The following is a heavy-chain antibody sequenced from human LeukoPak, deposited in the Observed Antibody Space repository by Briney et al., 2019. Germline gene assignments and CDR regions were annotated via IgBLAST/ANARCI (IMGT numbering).Heavy chain of an antibody. Sequence: KPGGSLRLSCAASGFTFSSYSMNWVRQAPGKGLEWVSSISSGSSYIYYADSVKGRFTISRDNAKNSLYLQMNSLRAEDTAVYYCAREGRDIVVVVAATPGAFDIWGQGTMVTVSS. CDR3: AREGRDIVVVVAATPGAFDI. J-gene: IGHJ3*02. V-gene: IGHV3-21*01. D-gene: IGHD2-15*01. CDR2: ISSGSSYI. CDR1: GFTFSSYS.